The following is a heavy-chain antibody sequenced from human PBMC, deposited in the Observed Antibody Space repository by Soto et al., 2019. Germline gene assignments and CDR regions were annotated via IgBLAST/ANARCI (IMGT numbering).Heavy chain of an antibody. CDR1: GYTFTSYG. Sequence: EASVKVSCKASGYTFTSYGISWVRQATGQGLEWMGWMNPNSGNTGYAQKFQGRVTMTRNTSISTAYMELSSLRSEDTAVYYCARRLFLERFDPYYYMDVWGKGTTVTVSS. J-gene: IGHJ6*03. CDR3: ARRLFLERFDPYYYMDV. V-gene: IGHV1-8*02. D-gene: IGHD3-3*01. CDR2: MNPNSGNT.